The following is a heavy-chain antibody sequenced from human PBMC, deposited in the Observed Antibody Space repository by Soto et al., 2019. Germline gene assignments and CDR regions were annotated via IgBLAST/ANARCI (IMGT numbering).Heavy chain of an antibody. J-gene: IGHJ6*04. CDR1: GGSFSGYY. CDR3: ARGPYSICWYSAYYYYGTDV. CDR2: INHSGST. V-gene: IGHV4-34*01. D-gene: IGHD6-13*01. Sequence: SETLSLTCAVYGGSFSGYYWSWIRQPPGKGLEWIGEINHSGSTNYNPSLKSRVTISVDTSKNQFSLKLSSVTAADTAVYYCARGPYSICWYSAYYYYGTDVWGKGTTVTVSS.